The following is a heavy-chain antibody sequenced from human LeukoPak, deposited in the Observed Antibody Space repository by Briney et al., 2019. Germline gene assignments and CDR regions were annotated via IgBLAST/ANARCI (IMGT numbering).Heavy chain of an antibody. Sequence: GGSLRLSRAASGFTFSSYGMHWVRQAPGKGLEWVAVIWYDGSNKYYADSVRGRFTISRDNSKNTLYLQMNSLRAEDTAVYYCARGRLDYYYYGMDVWGQGTTVTVSS. CDR3: ARGRLDYYYYGMDV. J-gene: IGHJ6*02. V-gene: IGHV3-33*01. CDR1: GFTFSSYG. CDR2: IWYDGSNK.